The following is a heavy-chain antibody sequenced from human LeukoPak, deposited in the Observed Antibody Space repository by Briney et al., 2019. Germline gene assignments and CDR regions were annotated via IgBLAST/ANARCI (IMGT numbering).Heavy chain of an antibody. Sequence: ASXXVSCKASGYTFTCYYMHWVRQAPGQGLEWMGWINPNSGGTNYAQKFQGRVTMTRDTSISTAYMELSRLRSDDTAVYYCARVNSGWLDYWGQGTLVTVSS. J-gene: IGHJ4*02. CDR1: GYTFTCYY. CDR2: INPNSGGT. D-gene: IGHD6-19*01. V-gene: IGHV1-2*02. CDR3: ARVNSGWLDY.